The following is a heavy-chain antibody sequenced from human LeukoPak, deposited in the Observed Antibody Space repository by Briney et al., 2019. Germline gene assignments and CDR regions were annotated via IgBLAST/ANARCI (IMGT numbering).Heavy chain of an antibody. Sequence: PSETLSLTCTVSGGSISSYYWSWIRQPPGKGLEWIGYTYYSGSSNYNPSLKSRVTISVDTSKNQFSLKLSSVTAADTAVYYCARDGGGDLRPNYFDYWGQGTLVTVSS. CDR2: TYYSGSS. J-gene: IGHJ4*02. CDR3: ARDGGGDLRPNYFDY. V-gene: IGHV4-59*01. D-gene: IGHD3-16*01. CDR1: GGSISSYY.